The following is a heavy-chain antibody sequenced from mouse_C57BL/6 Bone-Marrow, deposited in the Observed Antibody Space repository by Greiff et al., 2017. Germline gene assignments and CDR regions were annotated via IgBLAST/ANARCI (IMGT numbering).Heavy chain of an antibody. J-gene: IGHJ1*03. CDR2: LYPGSGST. V-gene: IGHV1-55*01. Sequence: QVQLQQPGAELVKPGASVKMSCKASGYTFTSYWITWVKQRPGQGLEWIGDLYPGSGSTNYNEKFKSKATLTVDPSPSTAYMQLSSLTSEDSAVYYWAREIPYYYGSSRSDVWGTGTTVTVSS. D-gene: IGHD1-1*01. CDR1: GYTFTSYW. CDR3: AREIPYYYGSSRSDV.